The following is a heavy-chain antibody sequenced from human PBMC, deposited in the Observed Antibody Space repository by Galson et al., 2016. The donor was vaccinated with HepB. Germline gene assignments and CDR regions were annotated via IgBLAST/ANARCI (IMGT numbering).Heavy chain of an antibody. V-gene: IGHV3-30-3*01. CDR1: GFTFSSYA. Sequence: SLRLSCAASGFTFSSYAMHWVRQAPGKGLEWVAVISYDGSKKYYADSVRGRFTISRDNSKNTLYLQVSSLRAEDTAVYHCARGATTVATVRVYWGQGTLVTVSS. D-gene: IGHD4-17*01. CDR3: ARGATTVATVRVY. J-gene: IGHJ4*02. CDR2: ISYDGSKK.